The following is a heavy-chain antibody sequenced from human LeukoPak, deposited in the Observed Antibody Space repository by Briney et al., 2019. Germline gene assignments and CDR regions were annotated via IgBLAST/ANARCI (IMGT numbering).Heavy chain of an antibody. CDR1: GGTFSSYA. Sequence: ASVKVSCKASGGTFSSYAISWVRQAPGQGLEWMGWISAYNGNTNYAQKFQGRVTLTRDTSTSTVYMEMSSLRSEDTAVYYCARDDFVCRYGGGCNAFDIWGQGTMVTVSS. D-gene: IGHD3-16*01. CDR2: ISAYNGNT. CDR3: ARDDFVCRYGGGCNAFDI. J-gene: IGHJ3*02. V-gene: IGHV1-18*01.